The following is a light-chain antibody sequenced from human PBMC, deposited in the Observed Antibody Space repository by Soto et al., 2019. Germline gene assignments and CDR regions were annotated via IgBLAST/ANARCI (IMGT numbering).Light chain of an antibody. CDR3: SSYTSSSTPLYV. CDR2: EVR. J-gene: IGLJ1*01. V-gene: IGLV2-14*01. CDR1: SSDVAGFNY. Sequence: QSVLTQAASVSRFPGQSITISCTGTSSDVAGFNYVSWYQQHPGKAPKLMIYEVRNRPSGVSNRFSGSKSGNPGSLTISGLQAEDEADYYCSSYTSSSTPLYVFGTGTKVTVL.